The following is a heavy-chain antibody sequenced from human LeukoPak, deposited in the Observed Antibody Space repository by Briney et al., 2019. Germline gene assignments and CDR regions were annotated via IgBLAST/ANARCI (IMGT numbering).Heavy chain of an antibody. V-gene: IGHV3-23*01. CDR1: GFTFTSYA. J-gene: IGHJ4*02. D-gene: IGHD6-19*01. Sequence: GGSLRLSCAASGFTFTSYAMSWVRQAPGKGLEWVSAISGSGGSTYYADSVKGRFTISRDNSKNTLYLQMNSLRAEDTAVYYCAKLIAVAGTFDYWGQGTLVTVSS. CDR3: AKLIAVAGTFDY. CDR2: ISGSGGST.